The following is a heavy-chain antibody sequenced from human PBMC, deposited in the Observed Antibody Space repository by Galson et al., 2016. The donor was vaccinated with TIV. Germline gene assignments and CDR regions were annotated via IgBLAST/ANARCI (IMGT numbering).Heavy chain of an antibody. J-gene: IGHJ6*02. CDR3: ARDPLFGGMDV. CDR2: FDPEQHKK. V-gene: IGHV1-24*01. Sequence: SVKVSCKVSGDSLSDLSMHWVRQAPGKGLEWMGGFDPEQHKKIYTQKLQGRVTLTEDTSTDTAFLELSSLRVEDTAVYYCARDPLFGGMDVWGHGATVAVS. D-gene: IGHD3-10*02. CDR1: GDSLSDLS.